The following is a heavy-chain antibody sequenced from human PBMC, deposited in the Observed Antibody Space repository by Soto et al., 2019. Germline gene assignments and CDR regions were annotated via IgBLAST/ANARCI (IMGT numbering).Heavy chain of an antibody. J-gene: IGHJ4*02. V-gene: IGHV4-59*01. CDR3: ASGEERGAMPSGY. D-gene: IGHD3-16*01. CDR2: IYYSGST. Sequence: QVQLQESGPGLVKPSETLSLTCTVSGGSISSYYWSWIRQPPGKGLEWIGYIYYSGSTNYNPSLKGRATISVDTSKNQFSLKLSSVTGADTAVYYCASGEERGAMPSGYWGQGTLVTVSS. CDR1: GGSISSYY.